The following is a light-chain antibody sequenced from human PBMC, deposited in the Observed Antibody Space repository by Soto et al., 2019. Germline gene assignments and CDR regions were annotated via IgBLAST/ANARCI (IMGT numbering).Light chain of an antibody. CDR1: QSVSHN. V-gene: IGKV3-15*01. CDR3: QQSNNWPYT. CDR2: GPF. Sequence: EIVMTQAPATLYVSPGESTTLSCRASQSVSHNLAWYQHKPGQAPRLLFYGPFFGATCVLARFSGSGSGTDFTLTISSLPSEDFAIYYCQQSNNWPYTFGEGTKLEI. J-gene: IGKJ2*01.